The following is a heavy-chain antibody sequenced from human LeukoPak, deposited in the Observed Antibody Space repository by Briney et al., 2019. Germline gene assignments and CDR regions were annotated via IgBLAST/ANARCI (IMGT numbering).Heavy chain of an antibody. J-gene: IGHJ4*02. CDR3: AKDLGVVVAPSVISDS. D-gene: IGHD2-15*01. CDR1: GFTFSHFA. V-gene: IGHV3-23*01. CDR2: LSTSGRST. Sequence: PGGSLRLSCAGSGFTFSHFAMNWVRQAPGKGLEWISALSTSGRSTYYADSVKGRFTIPRDNSKNTLYLQMNGLRAEDTAVYYCAKDLGVVVAPSVISDSWGQGTLVTVSS.